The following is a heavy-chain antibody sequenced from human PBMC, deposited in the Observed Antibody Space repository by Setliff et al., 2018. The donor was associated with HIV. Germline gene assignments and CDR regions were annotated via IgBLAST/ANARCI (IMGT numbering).Heavy chain of an antibody. D-gene: IGHD1-26*01. CDR3: ARGGSGSPFDY. CDR2: IYTSGST. V-gene: IGHV4-61*02. Sequence: SETLSLTCTVSGASISSGYYYWTWIRQPAGKGLEWIGRIYTSGSTNYNPSLKSRVTISVDTSKNQFSLKLSSVTAADTAVYYCARGGSGSPFDYWGQGTLVTVSS. J-gene: IGHJ4*02. CDR1: GASISSGYYY.